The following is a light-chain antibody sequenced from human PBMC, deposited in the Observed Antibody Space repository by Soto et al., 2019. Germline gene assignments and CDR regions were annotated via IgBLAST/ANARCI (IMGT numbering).Light chain of an antibody. CDR1: SSNLGSNT. CDR2: GHN. J-gene: IGLJ3*02. V-gene: IGLV1-44*01. Sequence: QAVVTQPPSASGTPGQRVTISCSGSSSNLGSNTVNWYQQLPGPAPKLLIYGHNQRASGVPDRFSGSKSGTSASLAISGLQSEDEADYYCAAWDDSLNSWVFGGGTKVTVL. CDR3: AAWDDSLNSWV.